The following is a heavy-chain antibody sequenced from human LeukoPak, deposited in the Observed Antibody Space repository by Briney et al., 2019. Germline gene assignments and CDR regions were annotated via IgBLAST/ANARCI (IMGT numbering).Heavy chain of an antibody. V-gene: IGHV2-5*02. CDR1: GFSLASRGVG. CDR3: AHRLAGKIYGWLGGYFNE. CDR2: IYWDNDE. J-gene: IGHJ4*02. Sequence: ESGPTLVDPTATLTLTCTFSGFSLASRGVGVGWIRQSPVKALKWLALIYWDNDERYSPSLRSRLTITKDTSKKQVVLTMTYMEPVDTATYYCAHRLAGKIYGWLGGYFNEGGQGILVAVS. D-gene: IGHD1-26*01.